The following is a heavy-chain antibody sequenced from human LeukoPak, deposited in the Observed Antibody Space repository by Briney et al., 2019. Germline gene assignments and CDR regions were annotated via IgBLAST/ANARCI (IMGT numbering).Heavy chain of an antibody. Sequence: GRSLRLSCAASGFTFSTYGMHWVRQASGKGLEWVALIWYDGSNQYYADSVKGRFTISRDNFRDTLYLQMNSLGAEDTAVYYCAKAGYSSSFLDYYYYMDVWGKGTTVTLSS. J-gene: IGHJ6*03. CDR2: IWYDGSNQ. D-gene: IGHD6-6*01. V-gene: IGHV3-33*06. CDR1: GFTFSTYG. CDR3: AKAGYSSSFLDYYYYMDV.